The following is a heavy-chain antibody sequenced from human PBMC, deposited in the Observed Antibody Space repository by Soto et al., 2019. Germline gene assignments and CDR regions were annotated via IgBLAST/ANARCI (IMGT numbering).Heavy chain of an antibody. D-gene: IGHD6-19*01. Sequence: QVQLVQSGAAVAKPGASVKVSCKASRSTFTNFYLHWVRQAPGQRPEWMGWINNGGGTIYAQKFQGRLTMTRDTSITTAYMEPSRLRYDDTVFCYCATSSDWSPLLDYWGQGTLVTVSS. J-gene: IGHJ4*02. CDR3: ATSSDWSPLLDY. CDR1: RSTFTNFY. V-gene: IGHV1-2*02. CDR2: INNGGGT.